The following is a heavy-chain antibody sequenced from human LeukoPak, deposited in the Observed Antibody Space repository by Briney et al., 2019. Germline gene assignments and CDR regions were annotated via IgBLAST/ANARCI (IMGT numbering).Heavy chain of an antibody. CDR3: AKSRPPGKWHYYFDY. CDR1: GLVFSNYG. D-gene: IGHD3-10*01. J-gene: IGHJ4*02. Sequence: GGSLRLSCIASGLVFSNYGMSWVRQAPGKGLEWVSAISGSSGTTYYADSVKGRFTISRDNSKNTLYLQMNSLRAEDTAIYYCAKSRPPGKWHYYFDYWGQGTLVTVSS. V-gene: IGHV3-23*01. CDR2: ISGSSGTT.